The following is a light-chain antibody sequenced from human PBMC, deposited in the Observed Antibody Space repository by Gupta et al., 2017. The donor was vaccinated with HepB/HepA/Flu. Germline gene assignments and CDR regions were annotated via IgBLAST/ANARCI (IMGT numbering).Light chain of an antibody. CDR2: RDN. CDR3: SAWDNSLSVWV. Sequence: QAGLTQPPSVSKGLRQTATLTCTGNTNNVGDQGAAWLQHHQGHPPKLLSYRDNNRPSGISERFSASRSGNTASLTITGLQPEDEADYYCSAWDNSLSVWVFGGGIMLTVL. V-gene: IGLV10-54*01. CDR1: TNNVGDQG. J-gene: IGLJ3*02.